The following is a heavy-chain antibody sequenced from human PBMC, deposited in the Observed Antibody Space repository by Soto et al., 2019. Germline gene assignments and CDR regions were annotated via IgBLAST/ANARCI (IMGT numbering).Heavy chain of an antibody. D-gene: IGHD2-15*01. CDR2: IWYDGSNK. V-gene: IGHV3-33*01. CDR3: ARDLSSGGTNACDI. CDR1: RFTFSSYG. Sequence: QVQLVESGGGVVQPGRSLRLACAASRFTFSSYGMHWVRQAPGTGLAWVEVIWYDGSNKYSADSVKGRFTISRDNSKNTLHLQMSSLRAEDTAVYYCARDLSSGGTNACDIWGQGTVVTVSA. J-gene: IGHJ3*02.